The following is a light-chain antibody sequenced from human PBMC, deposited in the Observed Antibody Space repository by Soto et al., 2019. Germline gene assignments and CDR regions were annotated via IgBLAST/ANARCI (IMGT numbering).Light chain of an antibody. CDR1: SSDVGTYKY. V-gene: IGLV2-14*03. J-gene: IGLJ1*01. Sequence: QSALTQPASVSGSPGQSITISCTGTSSDVGTYKYVSWYQQHPGKAPKLMIYDVSNRPSGVSNRFSGSKSGNTASLTTSGLQAEDEADYYCNSYTTSSTLVFGTGTKLTVL. CDR3: NSYTTSSTLV. CDR2: DVS.